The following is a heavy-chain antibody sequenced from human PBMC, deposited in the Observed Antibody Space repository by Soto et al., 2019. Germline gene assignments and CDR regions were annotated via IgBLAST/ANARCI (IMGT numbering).Heavy chain of an antibody. CDR1: GFTFSTYA. J-gene: IGHJ4*02. CDR2: ISTSGGHT. V-gene: IGHV3-23*01. D-gene: IGHD3-16*01. Sequence: EVQLLESGGGLVQPGGSLRLSCAASGFTFSTYAMSWVRQAPGKGLEWVSAISTSGGHTYYADSVKGRFTLSRDNSKNTQYLQMNSLGAEETAVYYCAKDHWGSYSGQGTLVTVSS. CDR3: AKDHWGSY.